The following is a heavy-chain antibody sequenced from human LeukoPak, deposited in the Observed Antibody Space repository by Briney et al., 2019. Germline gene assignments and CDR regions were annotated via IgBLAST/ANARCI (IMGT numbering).Heavy chain of an antibody. V-gene: IGHV1-18*01. J-gene: IGHJ4*02. D-gene: IGHD2-15*01. Sequence: ASVTVSCKASGGTFSSYAISWVRQAPGQGLEWVGWISAQSGNTEYAQKFQDRVTMTTETATTTADMDLRSLTSDDTAVYFCARAYCSAGSCYLDYWGQGTLVTVSS. CDR3: ARAYCSAGSCYLDY. CDR1: GGTFSSYA. CDR2: ISAQSGNT.